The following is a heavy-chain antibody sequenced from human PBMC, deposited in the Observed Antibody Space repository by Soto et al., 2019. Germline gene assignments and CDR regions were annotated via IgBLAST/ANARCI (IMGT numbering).Heavy chain of an antibody. D-gene: IGHD3-9*01. V-gene: IGHV3-23*01. CDR2: ISGSGGST. Sequence: EVQLLESGGGLVQPGGSLRLSCAASGFTFSSYAMSWVRQAPGKGLEWVSAISGSGGSTYYADSVKGRFTISRDNSKNTLYLQMNSLRAEDTAVYYCAKGGRDILTGYYIIPWFDPWGQGTLVTVSS. CDR1: GFTFSSYA. J-gene: IGHJ5*02. CDR3: AKGGRDILTGYYIIPWFDP.